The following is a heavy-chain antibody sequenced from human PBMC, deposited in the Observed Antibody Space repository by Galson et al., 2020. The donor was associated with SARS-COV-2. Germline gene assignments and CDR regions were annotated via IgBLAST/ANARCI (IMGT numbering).Heavy chain of an antibody. J-gene: IGHJ6*02. CDR2: IIPIFGTA. D-gene: IGHD2-15*01. V-gene: IGHV1-69*13. CDR3: ARALRLEGGSCYPLGSCYYYYGMDV. Sequence: SVKVSCKASGGTFSSYAISWVRQAPGQGLEWMGGIIPIFGTANYAQTFQGRVTITADESTSTAYMELSSLRSEDTAVYYCARALRLEGGSCYPLGSCYYYYGMDVWGQGTTVTVSS. CDR1: GGTFSSYA.